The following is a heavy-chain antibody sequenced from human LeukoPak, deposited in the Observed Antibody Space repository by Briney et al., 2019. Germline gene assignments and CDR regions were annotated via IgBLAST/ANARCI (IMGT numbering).Heavy chain of an antibody. CDR3: ARDLRVVITGSFDS. CDR2: INWNGDST. V-gene: IGHV3-20*04. CDR1: GFIFDDYG. J-gene: IGHJ4*02. Sequence: GGSLRLSCAASGFIFDDYGLTWVRQAPGKGLESVSGINWNGDSTDYADSVKGRFTISRDSAKNSLYLQMNSLRAEDTALYYCARDLRVVITGSFDSWGQGTLVTVSS. D-gene: IGHD3-22*01.